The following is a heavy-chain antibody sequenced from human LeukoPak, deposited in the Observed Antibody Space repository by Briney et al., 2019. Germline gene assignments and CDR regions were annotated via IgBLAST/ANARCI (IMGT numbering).Heavy chain of an antibody. D-gene: IGHD2-2*02. CDR2: IYYSGST. V-gene: IGHV4-39*01. CDR1: GGPISSSSYY. Sequence: SETLSLTCTVSGGPISSSSYYWGWIRQPPGKGLEWIGSIYYSGSTYYNPSLKSRVTISVDTSKNQFSLKLSSVTAADTAVYYCARQRARYCSSTSCYTTFDYWGQGTLVTVSS. J-gene: IGHJ4*02. CDR3: ARQRARYCSSTSCYTTFDY.